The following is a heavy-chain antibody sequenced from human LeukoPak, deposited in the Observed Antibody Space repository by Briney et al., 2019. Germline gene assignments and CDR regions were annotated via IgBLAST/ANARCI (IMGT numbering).Heavy chain of an antibody. V-gene: IGHV4-30-4*01. CDR3: ASDSSGYYYWYFDL. Sequence: SETLSLTCTVSGGSISSGDYYWSWIRQPPGKGLEWIGYIYYSGSTYYNPSLKSRVTISVDTSKNQFSLKLSSVTAADTAVYYCASDSSGYYYWYFDLWGRGTLVTVSS. CDR1: GGSISSGDYY. CDR2: IYYSGST. J-gene: IGHJ2*01. D-gene: IGHD3-22*01.